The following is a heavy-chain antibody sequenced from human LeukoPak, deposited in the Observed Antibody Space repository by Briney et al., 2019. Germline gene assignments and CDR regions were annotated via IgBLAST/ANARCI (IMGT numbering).Heavy chain of an antibody. CDR3: VRGPGGGLLFDY. CDR1: GGSISSSSYY. D-gene: IGHD3-16*01. CDR2: IYYSGST. J-gene: IGHJ4*02. Sequence: SSETLSLTCTVSGGSISSSSYYWGWIRQPPGKGLEWIGSIYYSGSTYYSPSLKSRVTISVDTSKNQFSLKLSSVTAADTAVYYCVRGPGGGLLFDYWGQGTLVTVSS. V-gene: IGHV4-39*07.